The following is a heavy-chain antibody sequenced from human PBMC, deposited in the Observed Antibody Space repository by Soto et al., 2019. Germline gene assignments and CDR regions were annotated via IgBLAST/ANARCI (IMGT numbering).Heavy chain of an antibody. CDR2: IKQDGSEK. Sequence: GGSLRLSCAASGFTFSSYWMSWVRQAPGKGLEWVANIKQDGSEKYYVDSVKGRFTISRDNAKNSLYLQMNSLRAEDTAVYYWARGTYYYDSSDAFDIWGQGTMVTVSS. CDR3: ARGTYYYDSSDAFDI. V-gene: IGHV3-7*03. CDR1: GFTFSSYW. J-gene: IGHJ3*02. D-gene: IGHD3-22*01.